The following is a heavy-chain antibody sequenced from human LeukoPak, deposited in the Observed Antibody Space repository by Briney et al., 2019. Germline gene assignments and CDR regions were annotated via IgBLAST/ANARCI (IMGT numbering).Heavy chain of an antibody. J-gene: IGHJ4*02. D-gene: IGHD3-10*01. Sequence: GGSLRLSCAASGFTFNNYWMSWVRQAPGKGLEWVANIREDGSEKYYVDSVKGQFTISRDNAKNSLFLQMDSLRAEDTAVYYCARDLAGHYYGSGSSFDYWGQGTLVTVSS. V-gene: IGHV3-7*01. CDR1: GFTFNNYW. CDR2: IREDGSEK. CDR3: ARDLAGHYYGSGSSFDY.